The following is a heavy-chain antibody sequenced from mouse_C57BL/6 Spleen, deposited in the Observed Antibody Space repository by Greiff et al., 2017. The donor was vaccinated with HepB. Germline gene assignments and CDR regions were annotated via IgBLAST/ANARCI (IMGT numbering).Heavy chain of an antibody. D-gene: IGHD1-1*01. CDR3: ARDHGSRDYFDY. CDR2: INYDGSST. J-gene: IGHJ2*01. CDR1: GFTFSDYY. Sequence: EVQVVESEGGLVQPGSSMKLSCTASGFTFSDYYMAWVRQVPEKGLEWVANINYDGSSTYYLDSLKSRFIISRDNAKNILYLQMSSLKSEDTATYYCARDHGSRDYFDYWGQGTTLTVSS. V-gene: IGHV5-16*01.